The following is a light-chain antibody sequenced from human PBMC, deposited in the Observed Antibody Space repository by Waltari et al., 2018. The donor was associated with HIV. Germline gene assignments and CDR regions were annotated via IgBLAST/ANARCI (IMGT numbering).Light chain of an antibody. V-gene: IGKV3-20*01. CDR3: QQYGSPPRT. CDR2: GAS. Sequence: EIVLTKSPATLALAPGERAILSCRASQTIRDTFLAWYQQIPAQAPTLLISGASTRATGIPDRFSGNGSGTEFTLTISRLEPADLAVYYCQQYGSPPRTFGQGTKVEIK. CDR1: QTIRDTF. J-gene: IGKJ1*01.